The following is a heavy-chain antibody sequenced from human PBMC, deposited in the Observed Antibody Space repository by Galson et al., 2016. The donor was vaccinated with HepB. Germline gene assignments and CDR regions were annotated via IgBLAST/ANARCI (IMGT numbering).Heavy chain of an antibody. CDR2: IYHTEST. V-gene: IGHV4-39*01. CDR3: APGMVVAGKMYFYYIDI. Sequence: TLSLTCSVSGASISGTEYYWGWIRQPPGRGLEWIGSIYHTESTYYNPSLESRIPISMDTSKNQLSLRLNSVAAADTGVYYCAPGMVVAGKMYFYYIDIWGKGDTVTVSS. CDR1: GASISGTEYY. D-gene: IGHD2-15*01. J-gene: IGHJ6*03.